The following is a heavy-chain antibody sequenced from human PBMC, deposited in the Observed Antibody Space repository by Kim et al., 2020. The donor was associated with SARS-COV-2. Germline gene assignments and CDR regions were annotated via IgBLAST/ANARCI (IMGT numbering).Heavy chain of an antibody. CDR2: IFSDGRT. CDR1: GFSVRNTY. CDR3: ARAGYYDSSGHYF. V-gene: IGHV3-66*01. J-gene: IGHJ2*01. D-gene: IGHD3-22*01. Sequence: GGSLRLSCAPSGFSVRNTYLSWVRQAPGKGLEWVSLIFSDGRTFYADSVKGRFTVSKDNSKDTLYPQMNSLGAEDTAVYFCARAGYYDSSGHYF.